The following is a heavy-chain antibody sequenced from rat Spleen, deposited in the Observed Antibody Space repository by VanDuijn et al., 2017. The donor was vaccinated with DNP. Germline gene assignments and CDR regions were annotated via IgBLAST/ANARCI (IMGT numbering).Heavy chain of an antibody. CDR1: GFTFNDYW. CDR2: ITGSGGGT. V-gene: IGHV5-31*01. CDR3: TRLGGYWYFDL. J-gene: IGHJ1*01. D-gene: IGHD5-1*01. Sequence: EVQLVESGGGLVQPGRSLKLSCVAFGFTFNDYWMAWIRQVPGKGLEWLGAITGSGGGTYYSGSVKGRFTISRDNAKNTQYLQMDSLRSEDTATYYYTRLGGYWYFDLWGPGTMVTVSS.